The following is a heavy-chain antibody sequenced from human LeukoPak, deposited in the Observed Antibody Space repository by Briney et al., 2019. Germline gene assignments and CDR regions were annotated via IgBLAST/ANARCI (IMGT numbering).Heavy chain of an antibody. CDR2: ISYDGSNK. CDR1: GFTFNNYA. CDR3: ARAVAGTYFDS. J-gene: IGHJ4*02. D-gene: IGHD6-19*01. Sequence: PGRSLRLSCAASGFTFNNYAVYWVRQAPDKGLEWVALISYDGSNKNYADPVKGPFTMSRDNSKNTASLQMNSLRAEDTAVYYCARAVAGTYFDSWGQGTLVTVSS. V-gene: IGHV3-30-3*01.